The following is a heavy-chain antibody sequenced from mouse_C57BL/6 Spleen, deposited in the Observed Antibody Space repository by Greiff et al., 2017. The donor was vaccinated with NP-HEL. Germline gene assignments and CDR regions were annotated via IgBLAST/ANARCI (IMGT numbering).Heavy chain of an antibody. D-gene: IGHD4-1*02. CDR1: GYAFSSYW. CDR3: ARWQLGKYFDY. J-gene: IGHJ2*01. V-gene: IGHV1-80*01. Sequence: QVQLQQSGAELVKPGASVKISCKASGYAFSSYWMNWVKQRPGKGLEWIGQIYPGDGDTNYNGKFKGKATLTADKSSSTAYMQLSSLTSEDSAVYFWARWQLGKYFDYWGQGTTLTVSS. CDR2: IYPGDGDT.